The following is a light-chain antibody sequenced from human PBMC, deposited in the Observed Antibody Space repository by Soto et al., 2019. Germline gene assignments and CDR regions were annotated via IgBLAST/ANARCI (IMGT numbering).Light chain of an antibody. CDR2: KTS. J-gene: IGKJ1*01. CDR1: QSISSW. CDR3: QQYKSYTRT. V-gene: IGKV1-5*03. Sequence: DIQMTQSPSTLSASVGDRVTITCPASQSISSWLAWYQQKPGKAPKLLIYKTSSLESGVPSRFSGSGSGTEFTLTISSLQPDDFATYYCQQYKSYTRTLGQGTKVDIK.